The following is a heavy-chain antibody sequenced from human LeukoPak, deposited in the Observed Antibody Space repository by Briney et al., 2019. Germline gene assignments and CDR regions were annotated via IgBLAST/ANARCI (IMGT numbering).Heavy chain of an antibody. D-gene: IGHD3-16*01. J-gene: IGHJ5*02. CDR1: GGPVSSASYY. V-gene: IGHV4-61*01. Sequence: SETLSLTCTVSGGPVSSASYYWNWVRQPPGKGLEWIGHIYYRESTNYNPSLNSRVTISVDTSSNQFSLKLNSVTAADTAVYYCARHYGPWGQGTLVTVSS. CDR2: IYYREST. CDR3: ARHYGP.